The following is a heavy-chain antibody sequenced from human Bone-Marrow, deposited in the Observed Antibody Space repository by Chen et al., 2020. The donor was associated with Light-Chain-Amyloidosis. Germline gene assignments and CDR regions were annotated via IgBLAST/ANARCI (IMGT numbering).Heavy chain of an antibody. V-gene: IGHV4-39*07. J-gene: IGHJ4*02. CDR2: IHYSGST. CDR1: GGSISSSSYY. Sequence: QLQLQESGPGLVKPSETLSLTCTVSGGSISSSSYYWGWIRQPPGKGLEWIGSIHYSGSTYYNPSLKSRVTISVDTSKNQFSLKLSSVTAADTAVYYCARAGDWQWPADFDYWGQGTLVTVSS. D-gene: IGHD6-19*01. CDR3: ARAGDWQWPADFDY.